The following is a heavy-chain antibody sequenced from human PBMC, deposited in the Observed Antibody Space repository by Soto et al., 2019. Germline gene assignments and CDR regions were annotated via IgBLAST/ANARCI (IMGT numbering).Heavy chain of an antibody. J-gene: IGHJ6*02. CDR1: GSTFSLYS. CDR2: ISRSSTGI. V-gene: IGHV3-48*02. Sequence: EVQLVESGGGLVQPGGSLRLSCAASGSTFSLYSMSWVRQAPGKGLEWVSYISRSSTGIHYADSVKGRFTITRDDATKSRNLQMNSLRDGDTAVYYCASAVTWGLDVWGQGTPVSISS. D-gene: IGHD3-10*01. CDR3: ASAVTWGLDV.